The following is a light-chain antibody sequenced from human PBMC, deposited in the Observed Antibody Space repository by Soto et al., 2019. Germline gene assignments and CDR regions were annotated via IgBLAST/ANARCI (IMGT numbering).Light chain of an antibody. CDR2: DNS. CDR1: SYNIGAGYD. J-gene: IGLJ2*01. Sequence: QSVLTQPPSVSGAPGQRVTISCTGSSYNIGAGYDVHWYQQLPGTAPKLLIYDNSNRPSGVPDRFSGSKSGTSASLAITGLQAEDEADYYCQSYDSSLTAVVFGGGTQLTVL. CDR3: QSYDSSLTAVV. V-gene: IGLV1-40*01.